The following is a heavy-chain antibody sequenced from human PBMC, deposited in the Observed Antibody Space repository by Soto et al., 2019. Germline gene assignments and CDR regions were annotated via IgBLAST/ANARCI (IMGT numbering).Heavy chain of an antibody. J-gene: IGHJ3*02. CDR2: ISSSSSYI. V-gene: IGHV3-21*01. D-gene: IGHD3-22*01. Sequence: PGGSLRLSCAASGFTFSSYSMNWVRQAPGKGLEWVSSISSSSSYIYYADSVKGRFTISRDNAKNSLYLQMNSLRAEDTAVYYCARWYYYDSSGYYKTTYAFDIWGQGTMSPSPQ. CDR1: GFTFSSYS. CDR3: ARWYYYDSSGYYKTTYAFDI.